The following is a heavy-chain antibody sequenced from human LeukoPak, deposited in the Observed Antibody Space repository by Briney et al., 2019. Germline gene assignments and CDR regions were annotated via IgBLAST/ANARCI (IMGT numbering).Heavy chain of an antibody. J-gene: IGHJ4*02. D-gene: IGHD5-24*01. V-gene: IGHV1-2*06. CDR3: ASPRGRDGYNYGFFDY. CDR1: GYTFTGYY. Sequence: ASVKVSCKASGYTFTGYYMHWVRQAPGQGLEWMGRINPNSGGTNYAQKFQGRVTMTRDTSISTAYMELSRLRSDDTAVYYCASPRGRDGYNYGFFDYWGQGTLVTVPS. CDR2: INPNSGGT.